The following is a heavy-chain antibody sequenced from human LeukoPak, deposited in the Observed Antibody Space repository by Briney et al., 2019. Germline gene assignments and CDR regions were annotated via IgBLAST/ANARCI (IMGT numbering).Heavy chain of an antibody. Sequence: PGRSLRLSCAASGFTFSSYGIHWVRQAPGKGLEWVAVISYDGSNKFYADSVKGRFTISRDNSKNTLYLQMNSLTAEDTAVYYCARDGTVTAGPFDPWGGGTLVTVSS. J-gene: IGHJ5*02. CDR3: ARDGTVTAGPFDP. CDR1: GFTFSSYG. CDR2: ISYDGSNK. D-gene: IGHD4-17*01. V-gene: IGHV3-30*03.